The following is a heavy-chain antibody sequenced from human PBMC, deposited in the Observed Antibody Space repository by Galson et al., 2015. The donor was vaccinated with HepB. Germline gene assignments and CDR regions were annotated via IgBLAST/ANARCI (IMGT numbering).Heavy chain of an antibody. CDR2: INEDGSAK. CDR3: ARTRGAAAGIFDY. V-gene: IGHV3-7*01. D-gene: IGHD6-13*01. Sequence: SLRLSCAASGFRLSDSWMTWVRQSAERGLGWVANINEDGSAKRYLDSVKGRFTISRDNAKNTLYLQMNSPRAEDTALYYCARTRGAAAGIFDYWGQGSLVTVSS. CDR1: GFRLSDSW. J-gene: IGHJ4*02.